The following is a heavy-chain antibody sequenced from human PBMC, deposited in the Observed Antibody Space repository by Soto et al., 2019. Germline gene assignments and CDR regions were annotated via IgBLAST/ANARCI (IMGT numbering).Heavy chain of an antibody. Sequence: SETLSLTCTVSGGSISSGDYYWSWIRQPPGKGLEWIGYIYYSGSTYYNPSLKSRVTISVDTSKNQFSLKLSSVTAADTAVYYCARDRAHSVEGMDVWGQGTTVTVSS. J-gene: IGHJ6*02. V-gene: IGHV4-30-4*01. CDR2: IYYSGST. D-gene: IGHD2-21*01. CDR3: ARDRAHSVEGMDV. CDR1: GGSISSGDYY.